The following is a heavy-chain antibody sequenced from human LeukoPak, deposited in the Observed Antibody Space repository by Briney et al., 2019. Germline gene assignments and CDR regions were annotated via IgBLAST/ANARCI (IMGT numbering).Heavy chain of an antibody. Sequence: ASVKVSCKASGGTFSSYAISWVRQAPGQGLEWMGGITPIFGTANYAQKFQGRVTITADESTSTAYMELSSLRSEDTAVYYCARSRQPVRYCSSTSCFDWFDPWGQGTLVTVSS. CDR2: ITPIFGTA. CDR1: GGTFSSYA. D-gene: IGHD2-2*01. CDR3: ARSRQPVRYCSSTSCFDWFDP. J-gene: IGHJ5*02. V-gene: IGHV1-69*13.